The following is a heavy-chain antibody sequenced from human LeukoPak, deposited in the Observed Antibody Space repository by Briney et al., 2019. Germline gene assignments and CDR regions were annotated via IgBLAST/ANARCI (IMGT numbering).Heavy chain of an antibody. CDR1: GFTFSSYW. J-gene: IGHJ4*02. CDR3: ARAPSNYDFWSGYYIWDYFDY. D-gene: IGHD3-3*01. V-gene: IGHV3-74*01. CDR2: INSDGSST. Sequence: GGSLRLSCAASGFTFSSYWMHWVRQAPGKGLVWVSRINSDGSSTSYADSVKGRFTISRDNAKNTLYLQMNSLRAEDTAVYYCARAPSNYDFWSGYYIWDYFDYWGQGTLVTVSS.